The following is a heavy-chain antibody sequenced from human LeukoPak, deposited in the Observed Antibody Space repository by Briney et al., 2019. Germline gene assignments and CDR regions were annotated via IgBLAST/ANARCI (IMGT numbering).Heavy chain of an antibody. Sequence: PGGSLRLSCAASGFTFSSYGMHWVRQAPGKGLEGVAIIWYDGSNKYYADSVKGRFTISRDNSKNTLYLQMNSLRAEDTAVYYCAKGGDDSGSSSDVFGIWGQGTMVTVSS. D-gene: IGHD1-26*01. CDR2: IWYDGSNK. CDR3: AKGGDDSGSSSDVFGI. J-gene: IGHJ3*02. V-gene: IGHV3-33*06. CDR1: GFTFSSYG.